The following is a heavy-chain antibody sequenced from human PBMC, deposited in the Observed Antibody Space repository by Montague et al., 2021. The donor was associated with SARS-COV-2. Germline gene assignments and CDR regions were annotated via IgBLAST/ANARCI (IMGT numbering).Heavy chain of an antibody. V-gene: IGHV4-39*01. CDR1: GGPISSSSYY. CDR3: ARQENSSGWFKPDAFDT. D-gene: IGHD6-19*01. J-gene: IGHJ3*02. Sequence: SETLSLTCTASGGPISSSSYYWGWIRQPPGKGLEWIGSIYYSGSTYYNPSLKSRVTISVDTSKNQFSLKLSSVTAADTAVYYCARQENSSGWFKPDAFDTWGQGTMVTVSS. CDR2: IYYSGST.